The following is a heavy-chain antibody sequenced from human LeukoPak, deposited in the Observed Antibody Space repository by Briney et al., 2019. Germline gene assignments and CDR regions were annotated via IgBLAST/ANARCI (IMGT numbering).Heavy chain of an antibody. V-gene: IGHV3-7*03. CDR2: IKQDGSEK. CDR3: AGGTGFIIKD. Sequence: PGGSLRLSCAASKLVFSSYGMHWVRRAPGKGLEWVANIKQDGSEKNYVDSVKGRFTISRDNAKNSLYLQMNNLRVEDTAMYYCAGGTGFIIKDWGQGTLVTVSS. CDR1: KLVFSSYG. D-gene: IGHD3-9*01. J-gene: IGHJ4*02.